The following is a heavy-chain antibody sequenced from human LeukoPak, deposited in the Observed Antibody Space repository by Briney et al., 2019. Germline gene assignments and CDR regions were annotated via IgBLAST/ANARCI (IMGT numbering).Heavy chain of an antibody. CDR2: IRYDGSNK. CDR1: GSTFSSYG. V-gene: IGHV3-30*02. CDR3: LWFGETHAW. Sequence: PGGSLRLSCAASGSTFSSYGMHWVRQAPGKGLEWVAFIRYDGSNKYYADSVKGRFTISRGNSKNTLYLQMNSLRAEDTAVYYCLWFGETHAWWGQGTLVTVSS. D-gene: IGHD3-10*01. J-gene: IGHJ4*02.